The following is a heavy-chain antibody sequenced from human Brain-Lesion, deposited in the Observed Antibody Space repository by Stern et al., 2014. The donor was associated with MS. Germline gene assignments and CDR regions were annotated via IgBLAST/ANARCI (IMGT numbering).Heavy chain of an antibody. CDR3: ARGRVVPGFQYYATDV. J-gene: IGHJ6*02. CDR1: GGSISSGGYY. D-gene: IGHD2-2*01. CDR2: IFNSGST. Sequence: QVQLVESGPGLVKPSQTLSLSCTVSGGSISSGGYYWSWIRQPAGKGLEWIGRIFNSGSTIYTPSLKSRFTISIDTSKNQFSLRLNSMTAADTAVYYCARGRVVPGFQYYATDVWGQGTTVIVSS. V-gene: IGHV4-61*02.